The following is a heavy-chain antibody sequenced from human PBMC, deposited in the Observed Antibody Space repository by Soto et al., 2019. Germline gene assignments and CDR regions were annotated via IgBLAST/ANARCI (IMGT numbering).Heavy chain of an antibody. Sequence: QVQLQESGPGLVKPSQTLSLTCNVSGGSISRGGYFWSWIRQHPWQGLEWIGFISYSGRTSYNPSRKGRVTISAGTAKNQIGLGLNSVTAADTAVYYCARSEVVVIRLDYWGQGTPVTVSS. CDR2: ISYSGRT. CDR1: GGSISRGGYF. CDR3: ARSEVVVIRLDY. J-gene: IGHJ4*02. V-gene: IGHV4-31*03. D-gene: IGHD3-22*01.